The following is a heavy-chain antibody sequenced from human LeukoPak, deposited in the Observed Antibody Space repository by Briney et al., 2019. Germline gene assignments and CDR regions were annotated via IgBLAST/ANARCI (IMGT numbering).Heavy chain of an antibody. CDR3: AKDRMVTTGLGALDI. J-gene: IGHJ3*02. D-gene: IGHD4-17*01. CDR1: GFTFSSYS. Sequence: GGSLRLSCAASGFTFSSYSMNWVRQAPGKGLEWVAFIRYDGSNKYYADSVKGRFTISRDNSKNTLYLQMNSLRGEDTAVYYCAKDRMVTTGLGALDIWGPGTLVTVSS. CDR2: IRYDGSNK. V-gene: IGHV3-30*02.